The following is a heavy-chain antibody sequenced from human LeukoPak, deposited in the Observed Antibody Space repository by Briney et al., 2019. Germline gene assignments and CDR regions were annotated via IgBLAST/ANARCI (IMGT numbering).Heavy chain of an antibody. CDR1: GFTFSSYG. CDR3: AKDRYYYGSGSYAYDY. D-gene: IGHD3-10*01. V-gene: IGHV3-30*18. CDR2: ISYDGSNK. Sequence: PGGSLRLSCAASGFTFSSYGMHWVRQAPGKGLEWVAVISYDGSNKYYADSVKGRFTISRDNSKNTLYLQMNSLRAEDTAVYYCAKDRYYYGSGSYAYDYWGQGTLVTVSS. J-gene: IGHJ4*02.